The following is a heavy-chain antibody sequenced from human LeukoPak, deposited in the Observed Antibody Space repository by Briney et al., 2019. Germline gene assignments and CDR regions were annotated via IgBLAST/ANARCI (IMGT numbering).Heavy chain of an antibody. CDR1: GYTFTSYY. V-gene: IGHV1-46*01. CDR3: AREHEDGWNDHLINY. Sequence: GASVKVSCKASGYTFTSYYMHWVRQAPGQGLEWMGIINPSGGSTGYAQKFQGRVTMTRDTSTSTVYMELSSLRSEDTAVYYCAREHEDGWNDHLINYWGQGTLVTVSS. CDR2: INPSGGST. D-gene: IGHD1-1*01. J-gene: IGHJ4*02.